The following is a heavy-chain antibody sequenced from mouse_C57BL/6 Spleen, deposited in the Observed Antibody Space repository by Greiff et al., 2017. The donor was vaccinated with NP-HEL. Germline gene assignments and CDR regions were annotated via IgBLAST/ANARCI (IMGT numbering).Heavy chain of an antibody. D-gene: IGHD1-1*01. CDR3: TRDRDYGSAFDY. CDR1: GFTFSSYA. CDR2: ISSGGDYI. V-gene: IGHV5-9-1*02. Sequence: EVQRVESGEGLVKPGGSLKLSCAASGFTFSSYAMSWVRQTPEKRLEWVAYISSGGDYIYYADTVKGRFTISRDNARNTLYLQMSSLKSEDTAMYYCTRDRDYGSAFDYWGQGTTLTVSS. J-gene: IGHJ2*01.